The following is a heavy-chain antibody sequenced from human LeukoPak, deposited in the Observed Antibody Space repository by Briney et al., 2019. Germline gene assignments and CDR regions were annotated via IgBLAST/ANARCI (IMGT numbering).Heavy chain of an antibody. D-gene: IGHD2-2*03. V-gene: IGHV1-69*05. Sequence: SVKVSCKASGGTFSSYAISWVRQAPGQGLEWMGGIIPIFGTANYAQKFQGRVTITTDESTSTAYMEPSSLRSEDTAVYYCARGPFGYCSSTSCYERPHYYYYYMDVWGKGTTVTVSS. CDR2: IIPIFGTA. CDR1: GGTFSSYA. J-gene: IGHJ6*03. CDR3: ARGPFGYCSSTSCYERPHYYYYYMDV.